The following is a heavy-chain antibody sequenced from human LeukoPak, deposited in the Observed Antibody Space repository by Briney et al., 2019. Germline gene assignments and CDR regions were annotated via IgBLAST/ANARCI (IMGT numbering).Heavy chain of an antibody. CDR1: GGSISSYF. CDR2: IHDSGTT. CDR3: ARGLYYYDSSGYYYDGGDDY. D-gene: IGHD3-22*01. V-gene: IGHV4-59*08. Sequence: PSETLSLTCSVSGGSISSYFWNWIRQPPGKGLEWIAHIHDSGTTHYNPSLKGRVTLSMDPSKSQFSLELSSVTASDTALYYCARGLYYYDSSGYYYDGGDDYWGQGTLVTVSS. J-gene: IGHJ4*02.